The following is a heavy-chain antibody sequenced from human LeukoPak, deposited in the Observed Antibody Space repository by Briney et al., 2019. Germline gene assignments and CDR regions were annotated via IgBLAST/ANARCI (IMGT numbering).Heavy chain of an antibody. D-gene: IGHD1-26*01. Sequence: GGSLRLSCAASGFTVSSNHMSWVRQAPGKGLEWVPVIYSGGSTYYADSVRGRFTISRDTSKNTLYLQMSSLRAEDTAVYYCVKRPVVGGTTGKYFDHWGQGTLVTVSA. CDR1: GFTVSSNH. CDR2: IYSGGST. V-gene: IGHV3-53*01. CDR3: VKRPVVGGTTGKYFDH. J-gene: IGHJ4*02.